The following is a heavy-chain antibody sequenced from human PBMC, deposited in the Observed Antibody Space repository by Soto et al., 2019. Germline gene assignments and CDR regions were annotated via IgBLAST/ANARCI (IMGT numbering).Heavy chain of an antibody. J-gene: IGHJ4*02. CDR3: AKDPTDLGGDVLYYFDY. V-gene: IGHV3-30*18. Sequence: QVQLVESGGGVVQPGRSLRLSCAASGFTFSSYGMHWVRQAPGKGLEWVAVISYDGSNKYYADSVKGRFSISRDNSKNTLYLQMNSLRAEDTAVYYCAKDPTDLGGDVLYYFDYWGQGTLVTVSS. CDR1: GFTFSSYG. D-gene: IGHD4-17*01. CDR2: ISYDGSNK.